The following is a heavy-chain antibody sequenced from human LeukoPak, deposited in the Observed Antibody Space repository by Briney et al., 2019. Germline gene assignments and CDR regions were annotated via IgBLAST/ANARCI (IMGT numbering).Heavy chain of an antibody. V-gene: IGHV3-30-3*01. D-gene: IGHD3-3*01. J-gene: IGHJ4*02. CDR2: ISYDGSNK. CDR3: ARDHVTIFGVVIDY. Sequence: PGGSLRLSCAASGFTFSSYAMHWVRQAPGKGLEWVAVISYDGSNKYYADSVKGRFTISRDNSKNTLHLQMNSLRAEDTAVYYCARDHVTIFGVVIDYWGQGTLVTVSS. CDR1: GFTFSSYA.